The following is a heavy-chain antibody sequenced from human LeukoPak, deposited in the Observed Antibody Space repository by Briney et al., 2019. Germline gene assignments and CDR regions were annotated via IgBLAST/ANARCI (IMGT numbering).Heavy chain of an antibody. V-gene: IGHV3-23*01. CDR1: GFTFSSYA. Sequence: GGSLRLSCAASGFTFSSYAMSWVRQAPGKGLEWVSAISGSGGSTYYADSVKGRFTISRDNSKNTLYLQMNSLRAEDTAVYYCAKGGPYYYDSSGYYPDYWYFDLWGRGTLVTVSS. D-gene: IGHD3-22*01. CDR2: ISGSGGST. J-gene: IGHJ2*01. CDR3: AKGGPYYYDSSGYYPDYWYFDL.